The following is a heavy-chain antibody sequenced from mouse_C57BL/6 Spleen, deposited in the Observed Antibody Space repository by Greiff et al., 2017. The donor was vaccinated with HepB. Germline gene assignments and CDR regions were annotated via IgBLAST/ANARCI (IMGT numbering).Heavy chain of an antibody. V-gene: IGHV1-85*01. CDR1: GYTFTSYD. Sequence: LVESGPELVKPGASVKLSCKASGYTFTSYDINWVKQRPGQGLEWIGWIYPRDGSTKYNEKFKGKATLTVDTSSSTAYMELHSLTSEDSAVYFCAREGGYDYDPPFAYWGQGTLVTVSA. CDR2: IYPRDGST. J-gene: IGHJ3*01. D-gene: IGHD2-4*01. CDR3: AREGGYDYDPPFAY.